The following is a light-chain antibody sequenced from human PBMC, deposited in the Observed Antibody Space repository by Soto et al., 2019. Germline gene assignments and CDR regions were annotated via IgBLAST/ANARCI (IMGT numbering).Light chain of an antibody. J-gene: IGLJ1*01. V-gene: IGLV2-8*01. CDR2: EVN. Sequence: QSVLTQPPSASVSPGQSVAISCTGTSSDVGGYNYVSWYQQHPGKAPKVMIYEVNTRPSGVPNRFSVLKPLNTPPPTALGLQAEDEADYYCSSYAGSSNVFGTGTKVTVL. CDR1: SSDVGGYNY. CDR3: SSYAGSSNV.